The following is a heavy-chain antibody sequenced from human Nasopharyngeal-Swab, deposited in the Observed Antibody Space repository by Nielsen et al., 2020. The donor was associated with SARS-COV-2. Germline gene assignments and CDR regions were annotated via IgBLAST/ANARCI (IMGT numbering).Heavy chain of an antibody. D-gene: IGHD3-22*01. CDR2: IYYSGST. CDR3: ARDYYDSSGYPNRGYMDV. V-gene: IGHV4-31*02. Sequence: WIRQPPGKGLEGIGYIYYSGSTYYNPSLKSRVTISVDTSKNQFSLKLSSVTAADTAVYYCARDYYDSSGYPNRGYMDVWGKGTTVTVSS. J-gene: IGHJ6*03.